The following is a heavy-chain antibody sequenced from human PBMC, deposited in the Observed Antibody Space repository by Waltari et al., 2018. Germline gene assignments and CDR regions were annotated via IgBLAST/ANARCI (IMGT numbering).Heavy chain of an antibody. CDR2: IYTSGST. D-gene: IGHD6-13*01. V-gene: IGHV4-61*02. J-gene: IGHJ2*01. CDR1: GGSISSGSYY. CDR3: ARDISSSSWRYWYFDL. Sequence: QVQLQESGPGLVKPSQTLSLTCTVSGGSISSGSYYWSWIRQPAGKGLEWLGRIYTSGSTTSHHSRKSRVTISEDTSKNQFSLKLSSVTAADTAVYYCARDISSSSWRYWYFDLWGRGTLVTVSS.